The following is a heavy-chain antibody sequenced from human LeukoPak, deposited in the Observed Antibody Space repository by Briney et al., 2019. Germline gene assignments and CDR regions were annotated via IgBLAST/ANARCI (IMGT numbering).Heavy chain of an antibody. D-gene: IGHD2/OR15-2a*01. J-gene: IGHJ4*02. V-gene: IGHV4-39*07. CDR2: IYYSGST. CDR3: ARASNLRTFDY. Sequence: SETLSLTCTVSGGSISSSSYYWGWIRQPPGKGLEWIGSIYYSGSTYYNPSLKSRVTISVDTSKNQFSLKLSSVTAADTAVYYCARASNLRTFDYWGQGTLVTVSS. CDR1: GGSISSSSYY.